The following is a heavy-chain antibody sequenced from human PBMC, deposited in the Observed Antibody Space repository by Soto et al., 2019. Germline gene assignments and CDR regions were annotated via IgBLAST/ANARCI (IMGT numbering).Heavy chain of an antibody. CDR3: ACIVVVPAAFYYYYYMDV. CDR2: IYYSGST. D-gene: IGHD2-2*01. J-gene: IGHJ6*03. CDR1: GGSLSSSSYY. V-gene: IGHV4-39*01. Sequence: SETLSLTCTVSGGSLSSSSYYWGWIRQPPGKGLEWIGSIYYSGSTYYNPSLKSRVTISVDTSKNQFSLKLSSVTAADTAVYYCACIVVVPAAFYYYYYMDVWGKGTTVTVSS.